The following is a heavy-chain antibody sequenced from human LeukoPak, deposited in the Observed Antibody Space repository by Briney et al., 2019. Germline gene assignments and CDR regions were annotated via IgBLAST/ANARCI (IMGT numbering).Heavy chain of an antibody. CDR3: AKERLLWFGELRGAFDI. J-gene: IGHJ3*02. Sequence: GGSLRLSCAASGFTFSRYAMNWVRQAPGKGLEWVSGISGGGGSTYYAASVKGRFTISRDNSKSTLYLQMNSLRAEDTAVYYCAKERLLWFGELRGAFDIWGQGTMVTESS. CDR2: ISGGGGST. V-gene: IGHV3-23*01. D-gene: IGHD3-10*01. CDR1: GFTFSRYA.